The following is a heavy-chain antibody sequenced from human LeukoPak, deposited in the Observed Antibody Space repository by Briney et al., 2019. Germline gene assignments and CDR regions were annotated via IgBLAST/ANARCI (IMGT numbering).Heavy chain of an antibody. D-gene: IGHD5-12*01. J-gene: IGHJ6*03. Sequence: GGSLRLSCAASGFIFSSHGMNWVRQAPGKGLEWVSSISSSSSYIYYADSVKGRFTISRDNAKNSLYLQMNSLRAEDTAVYYCARDRVVATIWRLYYYYYMDVWGKGTTVTISS. CDR3: ARDRVVATIWRLYYYYYMDV. CDR1: GFIFSSHG. V-gene: IGHV3-21*01. CDR2: ISSSSSYI.